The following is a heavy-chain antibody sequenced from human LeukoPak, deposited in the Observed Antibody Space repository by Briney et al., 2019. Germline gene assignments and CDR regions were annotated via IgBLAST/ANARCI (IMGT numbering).Heavy chain of an antibody. J-gene: IGHJ6*02. D-gene: IGHD3-10*01. CDR1: GGSISAYY. V-gene: IGHV4-59*01. CDR2: ISYSGST. Sequence: SETLSLTCTVSGGSISAYYWSWFRQPPGKGLEWIGFISYSGSTNYNPFLKSRVTISVDTSKNQFSLKLSSVTAADTAVYYCAREAVAGGSGSNYYYYGVDVWGQGTTVTVSS. CDR3: AREAVAGGSGSNYYYYGVDV.